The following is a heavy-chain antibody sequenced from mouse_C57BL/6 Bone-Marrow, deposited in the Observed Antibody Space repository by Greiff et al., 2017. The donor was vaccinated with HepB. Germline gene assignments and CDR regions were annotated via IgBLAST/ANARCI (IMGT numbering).Heavy chain of an antibody. Sequence: VQLVESGAELVRPGASVKLSCKASGYTFTDYYINWVKQRPGQGLEWIARIYPGSGNTYYNEKFKGKATLTAEKSSSTAYMQLSSLTSEDSAVYFCARLRRGDYYAMDYWGQGTSVTVSS. D-gene: IGHD2-12*01. CDR2: IYPGSGNT. V-gene: IGHV1-76*01. CDR1: GYTFTDYY. CDR3: ARLRRGDYYAMDY. J-gene: IGHJ4*01.